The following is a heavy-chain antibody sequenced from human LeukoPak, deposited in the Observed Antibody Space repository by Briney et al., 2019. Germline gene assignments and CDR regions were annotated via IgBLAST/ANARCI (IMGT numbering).Heavy chain of an antibody. CDR1: GGSFCGYY. CDR2: INHSGST. CDR3: AREGHYYGSGSYSIDY. J-gene: IGHJ4*02. V-gene: IGHV4-34*01. D-gene: IGHD3-10*01. Sequence: ASETLSLTCAVYGGSFCGYYWSWIRQPPGKGLEWIGEINHSGSTNYNPSLKSRVTISVDTSKNQFSLKLSSVTAADTAVYYCAREGHYYGSGSYSIDYWGQGTLVTVSS.